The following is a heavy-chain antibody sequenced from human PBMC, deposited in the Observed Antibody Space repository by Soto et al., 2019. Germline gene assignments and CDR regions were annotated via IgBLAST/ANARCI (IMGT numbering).Heavy chain of an antibody. Sequence: PGGSLRLSCVASEFTFRNYWMHWARQAPGKGLEWVSGIGGQGSSPYYADSVRGRFTISRDNSNNALYLQMNSLRVEDTAVYYCAKGSRSSRPYYFDCWAQGTLVTVSS. CDR1: EFTFRNYW. D-gene: IGHD2-2*01. CDR2: IGGQGSSP. CDR3: AKGSRSSRPYYFDC. V-gene: IGHV3-23*01. J-gene: IGHJ4*02.